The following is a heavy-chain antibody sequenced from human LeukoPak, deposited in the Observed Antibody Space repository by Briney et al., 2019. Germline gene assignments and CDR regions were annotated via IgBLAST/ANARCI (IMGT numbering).Heavy chain of an antibody. CDR1: GYTFTSYG. D-gene: IGHD1-26*01. J-gene: IGHJ4*02. V-gene: IGHV1-46*01. Sequence: ASVKVSCKASGYTFTSYGISWVRQAPGQGLEWMGIINPSGGTTYYAQKFQGRVTMTRDTPTSTVYMGLSSLRSEDTAVYYCARDGGSYGDSEYWGQGTLVTVSS. CDR3: ARDGGSYGDSEY. CDR2: INPSGGTT.